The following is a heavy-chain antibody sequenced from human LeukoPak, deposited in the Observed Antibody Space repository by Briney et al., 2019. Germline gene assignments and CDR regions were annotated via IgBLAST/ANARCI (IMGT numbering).Heavy chain of an antibody. D-gene: IGHD5-12*01. CDR1: GYAFTDYY. V-gene: IGHV1-2*02. CDR2: INLKSGGT. CDR3: ARDYNGYDDYRKWDY. J-gene: IGHJ4*02. Sequence: GASVKVSCKVSGYAFTDYYMHWVRQAPGQGLEWMGWINLKSGGTRCAQKLQGRVTMTRDTSTSTAYIEVSGLTSDDTAVYYCARDYNGYDDYRKWDYWGQGTLVTVSS.